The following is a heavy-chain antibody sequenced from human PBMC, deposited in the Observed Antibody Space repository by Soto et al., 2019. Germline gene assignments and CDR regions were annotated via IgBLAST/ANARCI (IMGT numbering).Heavy chain of an antibody. CDR1: GFTFSDHY. CDR3: ARVSCSSTSCYVGDY. Sequence: GGSLRPSCGASGFTFSDHYMDWGRPGPGEGLEWVGRTRNKANSYTTEYAASVRGRFTISRDDSKNSLYLQMNSLKTEDTAVYYCARVSCSSTSCYVGDYWGQGTLVTVSS. CDR2: TRNKANSYTT. J-gene: IGHJ4*02. D-gene: IGHD2-2*01. V-gene: IGHV3-72*01.